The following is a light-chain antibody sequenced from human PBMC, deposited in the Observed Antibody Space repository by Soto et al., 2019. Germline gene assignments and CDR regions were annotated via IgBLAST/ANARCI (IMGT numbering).Light chain of an antibody. CDR1: QGIRND. CDR3: LQHNTYPYT. Sequence: DIQMTQSPSSLPASVGDRVTIICRASQGIRNDVGWYQQKPWKAPKRLIYAASSLDGGVPSRFSGSGSGTEFTLTISSLQPEDFATYYCLQHNTYPYTFGQGTKLEIK. V-gene: IGKV1-17*01. J-gene: IGKJ2*01. CDR2: AAS.